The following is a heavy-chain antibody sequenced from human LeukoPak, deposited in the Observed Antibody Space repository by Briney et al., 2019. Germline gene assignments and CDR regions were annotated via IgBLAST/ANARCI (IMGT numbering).Heavy chain of an antibody. Sequence: PGGSLRLSCAASGFTFSSYAMSWVRQAPGKGLEWVSAISGSGGSTYYADSVKGRFTISRDNSKNTLYLQMSSLRAEDTAVYYCAKRAYYYDSSGYPVYYGMDVWGQGTTVTVSS. V-gene: IGHV3-23*01. CDR2: ISGSGGST. CDR1: GFTFSSYA. J-gene: IGHJ6*02. D-gene: IGHD3-22*01. CDR3: AKRAYYYDSSGYPVYYGMDV.